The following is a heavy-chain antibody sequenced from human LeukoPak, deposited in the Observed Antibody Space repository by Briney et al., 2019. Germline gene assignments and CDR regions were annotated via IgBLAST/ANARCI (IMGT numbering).Heavy chain of an antibody. CDR1: GLSFSNYW. D-gene: IGHD3-22*01. J-gene: IGHJ3*02. CDR2: AKQDGSET. V-gene: IGHV3-7*01. CDR3: ARDLPSSGYWYRDAFDI. Sequence: GGSLRLSCAASGLSFSNYWMSWVRQAPGKGLEWVGHAKQDGSETYYVDSVKGRFTVSRDNSKNSLFLQMNSLRVKDTAMYYCARDLPSSGYWYRDAFDIWGRGTMVTVSS.